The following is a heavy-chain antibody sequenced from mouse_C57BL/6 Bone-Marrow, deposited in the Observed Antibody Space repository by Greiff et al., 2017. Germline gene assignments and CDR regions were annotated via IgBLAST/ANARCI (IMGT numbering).Heavy chain of an antibody. CDR3: ASLWYFDG. CDR2: INPISGYT. V-gene: IGHV1-7*01. CDR1: GYTFTSYW. Sequence: QVQLKESGAELAKPGASVKLSCKASGYTFTSYWMHWVKQRPGQGLEWIGYINPISGYTKYNQKLKDKATLTADKSSSTAYMQLSSLTYEDSAVYYCASLWYFDGWGAGTTVTVSS. J-gene: IGHJ1*01.